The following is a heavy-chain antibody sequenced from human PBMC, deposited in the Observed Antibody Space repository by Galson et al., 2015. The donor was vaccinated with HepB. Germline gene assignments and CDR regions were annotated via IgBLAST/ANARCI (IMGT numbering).Heavy chain of an antibody. CDR2: INPNSGGT. V-gene: IGHV1-2*06. CDR1: GYTFTGYY. CDR3: ARVKRAYYYYGMDV. Sequence: SVKVSCKASGYTFTGYYMHWVRQAPGQGLEWMGRINPNSGGTNYAQKFQGRVTMTRDTSISTAYMELSRLRSDDTAVYYCARVKRAYYYYGMDVWGQGTTVTVSS. J-gene: IGHJ6*02.